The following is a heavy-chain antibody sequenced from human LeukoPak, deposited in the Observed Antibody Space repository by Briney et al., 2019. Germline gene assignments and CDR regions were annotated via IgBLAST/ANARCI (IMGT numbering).Heavy chain of an antibody. V-gene: IGHV1-8*01. CDR2: MNPNSGNT. Sequence: ASVKVSCKASGYTFTSYDINWVRQATGQGLEWMGWMNPNSGNTGYAQKFQGRVTMTRNTSISTAYMELSSLGSEDTAVYYCAKGHYDFWSGYSDYYYMDVWGKGTTVTVSS. J-gene: IGHJ6*03. D-gene: IGHD3-3*01. CDR3: AKGHYDFWSGYSDYYYMDV. CDR1: GYTFTSYD.